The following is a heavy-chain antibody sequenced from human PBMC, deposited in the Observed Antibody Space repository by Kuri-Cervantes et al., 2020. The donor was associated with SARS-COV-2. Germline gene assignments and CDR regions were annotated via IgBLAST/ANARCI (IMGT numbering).Heavy chain of an antibody. CDR2: ISGSGGST. CDR1: GFTFSSYA. Sequence: GESRKISCAASGFTFSSYAMSWVRQAPGKGLEWVSAISGSGGSTYYADPVKGRFTISRDNAKDSLDLQMNSLRAEDTAIYYCVRDHDFWSGYSTGPLDYWGQGTLVTVSS. D-gene: IGHD3-3*01. J-gene: IGHJ4*02. V-gene: IGHV3-23*01. CDR3: VRDHDFWSGYSTGPLDY.